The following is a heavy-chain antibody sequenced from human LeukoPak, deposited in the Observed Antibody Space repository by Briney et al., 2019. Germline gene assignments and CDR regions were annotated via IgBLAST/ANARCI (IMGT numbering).Heavy chain of an antibody. CDR3: ARRYCSSTSCPFDY. J-gene: IGHJ4*02. CDR2: IYTSGST. Sequence: SETLSLTCTVSGGSISSYYWSWIRQPAGKGLEWIGRIYTSGSTNYNPSLKSRVTMSVDTSKNQFSLKLSSVTAADTAVYYCARRYCSSTSCPFDYWGQGTLVTVSS. CDR1: GGSISSYY. D-gene: IGHD2-2*01. V-gene: IGHV4-4*07.